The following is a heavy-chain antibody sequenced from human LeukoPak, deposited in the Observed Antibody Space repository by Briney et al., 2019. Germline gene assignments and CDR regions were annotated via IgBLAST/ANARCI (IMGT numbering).Heavy chain of an antibody. Sequence: GGSLRLSCAASGFTFSSYAMSWVRQAPGKGLEWVSAISGSGGSTYYADSVKGRFTISRDNAKNSLYLQMNSLRAEDTAVYYCARDPYGSGMADYWGQGTLVTVSS. V-gene: IGHV3-23*01. D-gene: IGHD3-10*01. CDR2: ISGSGGST. CDR1: GFTFSSYA. J-gene: IGHJ4*02. CDR3: ARDPYGSGMADY.